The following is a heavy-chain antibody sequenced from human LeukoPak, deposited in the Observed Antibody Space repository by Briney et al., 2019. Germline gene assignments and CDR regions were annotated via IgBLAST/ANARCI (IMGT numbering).Heavy chain of an antibody. V-gene: IGHV4-34*01. CDR1: GGSFSGYY. Sequence: SETLSLTCAVYGGSFSGYYWSWIRQPPGKGLEWIGEINHSGSTNYNPSLKSRVTISVDTSKNQFSLKLSSVTAADTAVYYCASGLYCSGGSCYSGVYYYYYGMDVRGQGTTVTVSS. J-gene: IGHJ6*02. D-gene: IGHD2-15*01. CDR3: ASGLYCSGGSCYSGVYYYYYGMDV. CDR2: INHSGST.